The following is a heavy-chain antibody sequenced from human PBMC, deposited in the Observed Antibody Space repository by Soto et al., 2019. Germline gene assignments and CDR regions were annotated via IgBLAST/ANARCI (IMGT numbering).Heavy chain of an antibody. CDR2: IDPSDSYT. V-gene: IGHV5-10-1*01. D-gene: IGHD3-9*01. Sequence: PGASLKISCKGSGYSFTSYWISWVRQMPGKGLEWMGRIDPSDSYTNYSPSFQGHVTISADKSISTAYLQWSSLKASDTAMYYCAACAAPADILTGYNDYWGQGTLVTVSS. CDR3: AACAAPADILTGYNDY. J-gene: IGHJ4*02. CDR1: GYSFTSYW.